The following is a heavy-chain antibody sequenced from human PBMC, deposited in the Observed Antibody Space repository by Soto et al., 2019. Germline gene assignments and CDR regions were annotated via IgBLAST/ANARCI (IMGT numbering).Heavy chain of an antibody. D-gene: IGHD6-13*01. V-gene: IGHV4-59*12. J-gene: IGHJ4*02. CDR1: GGSISSYY. CDR3: ARDRQSSWYYDY. CDR2: IYYSGST. Sequence: SETLSLTCTVSGGSISSYYWSWIRQPPGKGLEWIGYIYYSGSTNYNPSLKSRVTISVDTPKNQFSLKLSSVTAADTAVYYCARDRQSSWYYDYWGQGTLVTVSS.